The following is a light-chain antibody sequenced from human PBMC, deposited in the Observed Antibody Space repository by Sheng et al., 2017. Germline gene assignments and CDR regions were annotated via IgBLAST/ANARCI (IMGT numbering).Light chain of an antibody. CDR3: QQYNTDSS. Sequence: VLTQSPATLSLSPGDSATLSCRASQSVGTFLAWFQQKPGQAPRLLIYDASNRATDIPARFSGGGSGTDFTLTISSLEPEDFATYYCQQYNTDSSFGQGTKLEIK. V-gene: IGKV3-11*01. J-gene: IGKJ2*03. CDR1: QSVGTF. CDR2: DAS.